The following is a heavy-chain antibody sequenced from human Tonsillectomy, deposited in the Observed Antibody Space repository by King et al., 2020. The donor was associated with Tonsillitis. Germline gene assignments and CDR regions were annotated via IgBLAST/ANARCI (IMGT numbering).Heavy chain of an antibody. CDR2: IGTGGDT. CDR1: GFAFSSYV. J-gene: IGHJ6*02. D-gene: IGHD2-2*02. CDR3: GRYCSSTSCHNKSRGYYYGMDV. Sequence: QLVESGGGLVQPGGSLRPSCAASGFAFSSYVLHWVRRAPGKGPEWVSAIGTGGDTYYADSVMGRFTLSRDNAKKSLYLQMNSLIAEDMAVYYYGRYCSSTSCHNKSRGYYYGMDVWGQGTTVTVSS. V-gene: IGHV3-47*02.